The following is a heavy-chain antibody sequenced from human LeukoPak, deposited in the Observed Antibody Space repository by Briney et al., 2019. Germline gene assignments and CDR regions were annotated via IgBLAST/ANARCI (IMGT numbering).Heavy chain of an antibody. CDR1: GYSISSGYY. CDR2: IYTSGSS. D-gene: IGHD3-10*01. J-gene: IGHJ4*02. V-gene: IGHV4-61*09. Sequence: SETLSLTCTVSGYSISSGYYWGWIRQPAGKGLEWIGHIYTSGSSNCSPSLKSRVTISVDTSKNQFSLKLTSVTAADTAVYYCTKGRGIWGQGTLVTVSS. CDR3: TKGRGI.